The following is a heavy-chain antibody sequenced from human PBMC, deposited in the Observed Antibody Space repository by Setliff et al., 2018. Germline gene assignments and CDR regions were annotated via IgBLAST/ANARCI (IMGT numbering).Heavy chain of an antibody. J-gene: IGHJ4*02. CDR2: ISYDGAT. Sequence: PSETLSLTCSVSDDSFYGSSYYWAWIRQPPGRGLEWIGSISYDGATNYNSSLKSRVAMSLDVPERQFALKLSSVTAVDAAVYYCAREGRWDYSYPIYWGQGILVTVSS. CDR3: AREGRWDYSYPIY. V-gene: IGHV4-39*01. D-gene: IGHD4-4*01. CDR1: DDSFYGSSYY.